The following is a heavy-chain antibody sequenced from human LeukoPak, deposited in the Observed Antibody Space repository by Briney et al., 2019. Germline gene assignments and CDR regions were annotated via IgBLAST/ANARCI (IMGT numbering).Heavy chain of an antibody. V-gene: IGHV3-74*01. Sequence: GGSLRLSCAASGFTFSSYSMNWVRQAPGKGLVWVSRINSDGSRTSYADSVKGRFTISRDNAKNTLYLQMNSLRAEDTAVYYCARGPMVRTNLFDYWGQGTLVTVSS. CDR1: GFTFSSYS. D-gene: IGHD3-10*01. CDR3: ARGPMVRTNLFDY. CDR2: INSDGSRT. J-gene: IGHJ4*02.